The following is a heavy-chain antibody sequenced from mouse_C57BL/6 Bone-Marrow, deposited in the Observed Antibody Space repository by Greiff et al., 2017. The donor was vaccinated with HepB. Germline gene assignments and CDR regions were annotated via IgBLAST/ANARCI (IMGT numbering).Heavy chain of an antibody. V-gene: IGHV1-55*01. CDR3: ARCYDYMAWFAY. CDR2: IYPGSGST. Sequence: QVQLQQPGAELVKPGASVKMSCKASGYTFTSYWITWVKQRPGQGLEWIGDIYPGSGSTNYNEKFKSKATLTVDTSSSTAYMQLSSLTSEDSAVYYCARCYDYMAWFAYWGQGTLVTVSA. CDR1: GYTFTSYW. J-gene: IGHJ3*01. D-gene: IGHD2-4*01.